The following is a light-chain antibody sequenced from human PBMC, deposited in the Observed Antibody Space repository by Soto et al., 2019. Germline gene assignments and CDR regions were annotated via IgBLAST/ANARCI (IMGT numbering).Light chain of an antibody. CDR2: GAS. Sequence: EIVLTQSPGTLSLSPGERATLSCRASQSVSSNYLAWYRRKPGQAPRLLIYGASSRATGIPDRFSGSGSGTDFTLTITRLEPEDFSVHYCQQYGRSPPTFGQGTKVEIK. J-gene: IGKJ1*01. V-gene: IGKV3-20*01. CDR3: QQYGRSPPT. CDR1: QSVSSNY.